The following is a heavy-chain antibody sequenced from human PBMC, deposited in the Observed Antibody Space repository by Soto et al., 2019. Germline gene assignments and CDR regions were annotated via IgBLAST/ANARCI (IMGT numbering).Heavy chain of an antibody. Sequence: GGSLRLSCAASGFTFSGSAMHWVRQASGKGLEWVGRIRSKANSYATAYAASVKGRFTISRDDSKNTAYLQMNSLKTEDTAVYYCTREQWLADGYYYYGMDVWGQGTTVTVS. J-gene: IGHJ6*02. CDR3: TREQWLADGYYYYGMDV. D-gene: IGHD6-19*01. CDR2: IRSKANSYAT. V-gene: IGHV3-73*01. CDR1: GFTFSGSA.